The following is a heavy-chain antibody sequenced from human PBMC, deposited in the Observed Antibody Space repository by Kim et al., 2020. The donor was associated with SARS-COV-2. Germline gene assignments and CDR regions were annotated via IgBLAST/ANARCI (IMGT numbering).Heavy chain of an antibody. V-gene: IGHV1-46*01. CDR1: GYTFTSYY. J-gene: IGHJ4*02. CDR2: INPSGGST. D-gene: IGHD2-21*02. CDR3: AREGDCGGDCYYFDY. Sequence: ASVKVSCKASGYTFTSYYMHWVRQAPGQGLEWMGIINPSGGSTSYAQKFQGRVTMTRDTSTSTVYMELSSLRSEDTAVYYCAREGDCGGDCYYFDYWGQGTLVTVSS.